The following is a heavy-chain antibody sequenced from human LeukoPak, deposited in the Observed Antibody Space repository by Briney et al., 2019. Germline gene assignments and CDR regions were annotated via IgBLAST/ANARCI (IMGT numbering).Heavy chain of an antibody. V-gene: IGHV3-21*01. CDR3: AELGITMIGGV. D-gene: IGHD3-10*02. Sequence: GALRLSCAASGFTFSSYSMNWVRQAPGKGLEWVSIISRASESIFYADSVKGRFTISRDNAKNSLYLQMNSLRAEDTAVYYCAELGITMIGGVWGKGTTVTISS. J-gene: IGHJ6*04. CDR1: GFTFSSYS. CDR2: ISRASESI.